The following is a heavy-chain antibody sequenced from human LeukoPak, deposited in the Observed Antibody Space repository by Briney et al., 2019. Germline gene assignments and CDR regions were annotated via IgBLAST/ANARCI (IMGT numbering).Heavy chain of an antibody. D-gene: IGHD3-3*01. CDR2: INPNSGGT. CDR3: ARKNDFWSGYYPDY. CDR1: GYTFSDYY. V-gene: IGHV1-2*02. Sequence: ASVKVSCKASGYTFSDYYMHWVRQAPGQGLEWMGWINPNSGGTNYAQKFQGRVTMTRDTSISTAYMEVTRLRSDDTAVYYCARKNDFWSGYYPDYWGQGTLVTVSS. J-gene: IGHJ4*02.